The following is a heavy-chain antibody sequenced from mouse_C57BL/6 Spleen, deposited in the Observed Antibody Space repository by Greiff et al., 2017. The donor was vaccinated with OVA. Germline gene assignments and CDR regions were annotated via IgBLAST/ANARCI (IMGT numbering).Heavy chain of an antibody. J-gene: IGHJ1*03. D-gene: IGHD1-1*01. CDR1: GYTFTGYW. Sequence: QVQLKESGAELMKPGASVKLSCKATGYTFTGYWIEWVKQRPGHGLEWIGEILPGSGSTNYNEKFKGKATFTADTSSNTAYMQLSSLTTEDSAIYYCARSPHTTVVARGYFDVWGTGTTVTVSS. CDR3: ARSPHTTVVARGYFDV. CDR2: ILPGSGST. V-gene: IGHV1-9*01.